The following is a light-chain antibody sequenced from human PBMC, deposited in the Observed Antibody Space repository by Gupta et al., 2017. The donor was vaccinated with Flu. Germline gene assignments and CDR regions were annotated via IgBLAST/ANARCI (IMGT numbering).Light chain of an antibody. CDR1: QSLFYSSSNKNY. V-gene: IGKV4-1*01. Sequence: DIVMTPSPDSLAVSLGDRATINCRSSQSLFYSSSNKNYLAWYQQKPGQPPKLLIYWASTRESGVPDRFSGSGSGTDFTLTISSLQAEDVAVYYCQQYYITPRTFGQGTKVEIK. CDR3: QQYYITPRT. J-gene: IGKJ1*01. CDR2: WAS.